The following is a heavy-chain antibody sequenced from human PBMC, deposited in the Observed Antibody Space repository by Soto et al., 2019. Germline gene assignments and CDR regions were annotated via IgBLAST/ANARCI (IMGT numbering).Heavy chain of an antibody. CDR1: GGSISSGDYY. D-gene: IGHD2-21*01. J-gene: IGHJ6*02. CDR2: IYYSGST. Sequence: PSETLSLTCSVSGGSISSGDYYWNWIRQPPGKGLEWIGHIYYSGSTYYNSSLKSRVTISLDTSKNQFSLKLSSVTAADTAVYYCAASCVACGGFNYYGMDVWGQGTTVTVSS. V-gene: IGHV4-30-4*01. CDR3: AASCVACGGFNYYGMDV.